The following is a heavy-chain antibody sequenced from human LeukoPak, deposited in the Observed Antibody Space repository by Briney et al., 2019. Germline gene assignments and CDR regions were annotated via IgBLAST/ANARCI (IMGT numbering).Heavy chain of an antibody. V-gene: IGHV1-8*02. Sequence: ASVKVSCKASGGTFSSYDINWVRQATGQGLEWMGWMNPNSGNTGYAQKFQGRVTMTRNTSISTAYMELSSLRSEDTAVYYCARGAGGYDNLLGRNWGQGTLVTVSS. J-gene: IGHJ4*02. CDR2: MNPNSGNT. D-gene: IGHD3-10*01. CDR1: GGTFSSYD. CDR3: ARGAGGYDNLLGRN.